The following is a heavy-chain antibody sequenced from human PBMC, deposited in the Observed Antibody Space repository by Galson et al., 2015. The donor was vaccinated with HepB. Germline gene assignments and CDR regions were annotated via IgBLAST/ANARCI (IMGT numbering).Heavy chain of an antibody. Sequence: SETLSLTCTVSGGSISSYYWSWIRQPPGKGLEWIGYIYYSGSTNYNPSLKSRVTISVDTSKNQFSLKLSSVTATDTAVYYCARGAGIAVATYALDYWGQGTLVTVSS. J-gene: IGHJ4*02. D-gene: IGHD6-19*01. CDR3: ARGAGIAVATYALDY. CDR1: GGSISSYY. CDR2: IYYSGST. V-gene: IGHV4-59*01.